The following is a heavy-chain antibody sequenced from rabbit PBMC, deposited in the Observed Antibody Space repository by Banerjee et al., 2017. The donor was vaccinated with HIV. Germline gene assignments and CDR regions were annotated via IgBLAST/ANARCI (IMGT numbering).Heavy chain of an antibody. CDR2: IYTGSSGST. D-gene: IGHD3-3*01. Sequence: QQQLEESGGGLVKPGGTLTLTCKASGIDFSSYYYMCWVRQAPGKGLELIACIYTGSSGSTYYASWAKGRFTISKTSSTTVTLQMTSLTAADTATYFCARGLVAGVLDLWGPGTLVTVS. J-gene: IGHJ4*01. V-gene: IGHV1S45*01. CDR3: ARGLVAGVLDL. CDR1: GIDFSSYYY.